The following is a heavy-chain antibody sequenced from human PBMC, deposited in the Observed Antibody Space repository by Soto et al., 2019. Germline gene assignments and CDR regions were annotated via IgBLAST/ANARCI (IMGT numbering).Heavy chain of an antibody. CDR2: ISAFNGDT. V-gene: IGHV1-18*04. CDR3: TREAGWQRMVPYE. Sequence: QVQLVQSGSEVKKPGASVNVPCKAFGYTFTSYGFSCVRQVPGQGLEWLGWISAFNGDTQYAQTMKGSLTVTTDTSTTTVHMELRSLTPADTAVYYCTREAGWQRMVPYEWGQGTLVSVS. J-gene: IGHJ4*02. CDR1: GYTFTSYG. D-gene: IGHD6-25*01.